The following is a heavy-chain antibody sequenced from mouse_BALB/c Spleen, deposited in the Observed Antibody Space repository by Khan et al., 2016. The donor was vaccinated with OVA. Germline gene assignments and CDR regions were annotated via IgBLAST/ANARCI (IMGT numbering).Heavy chain of an antibody. CDR1: GYTFTSYW. V-gene: IGHV1S41*01. CDR3: ARENYDGRSRYAMDY. Sequence: DLVKPGASVKLSCKASGYTFTSYWINWIKQRPGQGLEWIGRIGPGSSNAYYNDMFKGKATLTVDTSSNTAYIQLSSLSSEDSAVYFCARENYDGRSRYAMDYWGQGTSVTVSA. CDR2: IGPGSSNA. D-gene: IGHD1-1*01. J-gene: IGHJ4*01.